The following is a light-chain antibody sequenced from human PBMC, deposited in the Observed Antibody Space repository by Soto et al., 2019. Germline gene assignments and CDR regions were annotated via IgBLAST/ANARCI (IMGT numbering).Light chain of an antibody. CDR2: DVS. CDR1: SSDVGGYNY. V-gene: IGLV2-14*01. J-gene: IGLJ1*01. Sequence: QSALTQPASVSGSPGQSITISCTGTSSDVGGYNYVSWYQQHPGKAPKFMIYDVSNRPSGVSNRFSGSKCGNTASLTISGLQAEDEADYYCCSYTTSNTRQIVFGTGTEVTVL. CDR3: CSYTTSNTRQIV.